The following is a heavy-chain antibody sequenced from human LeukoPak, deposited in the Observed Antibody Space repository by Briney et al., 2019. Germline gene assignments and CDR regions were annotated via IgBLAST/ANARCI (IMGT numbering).Heavy chain of an antibody. Sequence: PSETLSLTCAVSGYSISSDNYWVWLRQPPGQGLEWTGGIYHSGSTYYNPSLKSRVTMSVDTSKNQFSLKLSSVTAADTAVYYCARAPRDSSSSNYMRRFDYWGQGTLVTVSS. J-gene: IGHJ4*02. CDR1: GYSISSDNY. D-gene: IGHD3-22*01. CDR3: ARAPRDSSSSNYMRRFDY. CDR2: IYHSGST. V-gene: IGHV4-38-2*01.